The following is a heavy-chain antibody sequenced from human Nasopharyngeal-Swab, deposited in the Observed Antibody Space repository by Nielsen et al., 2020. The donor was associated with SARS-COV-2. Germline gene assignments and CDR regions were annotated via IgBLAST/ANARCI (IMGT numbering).Heavy chain of an antibody. J-gene: IGHJ4*02. Sequence: WIRQPPGKGLEWVGRIKSKTDGGTTDYAAPVKGRFTISRDDSKNTLYLQMNSLKTEDTAVYYCTAPRGTGEENGGEEGDYWSQGTLVTVSS. D-gene: IGHD3-16*01. V-gene: IGHV3-15*01. CDR2: IKSKTDGGTT. CDR3: TAPRGTGEENGGEEGDY.